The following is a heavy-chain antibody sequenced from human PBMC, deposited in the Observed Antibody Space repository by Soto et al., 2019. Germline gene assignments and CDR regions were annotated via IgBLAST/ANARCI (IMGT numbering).Heavy chain of an antibody. CDR3: ARTGGRSSWYFDY. CDR2: IWYDGSNK. J-gene: IGHJ4*02. Sequence: QVQLVESGGGVVQPGRSLRLSCAASGFTFSSYGMHWDRQAPGKGLEWVAVIWYDGSNKYYADSVKGRFTISRDNSKNTLYLQMNSLRAEDTAVYYCARTGGRSSWYFDYWGQGTLVTVSS. V-gene: IGHV3-33*01. CDR1: GFTFSSYG. D-gene: IGHD6-13*01.